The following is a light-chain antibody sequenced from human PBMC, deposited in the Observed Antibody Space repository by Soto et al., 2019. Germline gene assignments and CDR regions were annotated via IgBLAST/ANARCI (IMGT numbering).Light chain of an antibody. CDR1: QAISYF. Sequence: DIQMTQSPSSLSASVGDRVTITCRASQAISYFLAWYQQKPGRVPKLLINAASTLQSGIPSRFRGSASGTDITLTISNLQPVYVSTYYCHIYQSVPCTFGPVAKVDIK. CDR2: AAS. J-gene: IGKJ3*01. CDR3: HIYQSVPCT. V-gene: IGKV1-27*01.